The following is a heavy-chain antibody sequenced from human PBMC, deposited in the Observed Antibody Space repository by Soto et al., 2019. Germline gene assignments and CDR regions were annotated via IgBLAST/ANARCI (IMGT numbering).Heavy chain of an antibody. V-gene: IGHV1-69*13. CDR1: GGTFSRYG. CDR3: ARDGTLYDSAAYYYLY. Sequence: SVKVSCKASGGTFSRYGINWVRQAPGQGLEWMGGIIPLFGTANYAQKFQGRVTITADDSASTAHMELSSLRSEDTAVYYCARDGTLYDSAAYYYLYWGQGTLVTVSS. D-gene: IGHD3-22*01. CDR2: IIPLFGTA. J-gene: IGHJ4*02.